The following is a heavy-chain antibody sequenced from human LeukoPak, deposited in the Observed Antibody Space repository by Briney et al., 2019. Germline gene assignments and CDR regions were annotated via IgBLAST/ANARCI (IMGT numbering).Heavy chain of an antibody. V-gene: IGHV3-30*03. D-gene: IGHD3-10*01. Sequence: GRSLRLSCAASGFTFSSYGMHWVRQAPGKGLEWVAVISYDGSNKYYADSVKGRFTISRDNSKNTLYLQMNSLRAEDTAVYYCVSHGSGSYYMAAYWGQGTLVTVSS. CDR2: ISYDGSNK. CDR1: GFTFSSYG. CDR3: VSHGSGSYYMAAY. J-gene: IGHJ4*02.